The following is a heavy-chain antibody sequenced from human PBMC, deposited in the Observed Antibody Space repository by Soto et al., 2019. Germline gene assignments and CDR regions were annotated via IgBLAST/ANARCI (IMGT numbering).Heavy chain of an antibody. Sequence: ASVKVSCKVSGHILTELSMHWVRQAPGKGLEWMGGFDPEDGETIYSQYFQGRVTMTEDTSTNTGYLELSSLTSEDTAVYYCAAKRIALVRGVIIPQLYFDYWGQGTLVTVSS. CDR3: AAKRIALVRGVIIPQLYFDY. J-gene: IGHJ4*02. D-gene: IGHD3-10*01. V-gene: IGHV1-24*01. CDR2: FDPEDGET. CDR1: GHILTELS.